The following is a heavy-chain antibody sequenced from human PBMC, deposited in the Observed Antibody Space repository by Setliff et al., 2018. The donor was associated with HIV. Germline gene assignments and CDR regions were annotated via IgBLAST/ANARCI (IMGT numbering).Heavy chain of an antibody. V-gene: IGHV4-34*01. J-gene: IGHJ1*01. CDR2: INHSGTT. Sequence: SETLSLTCAVYGGSFSSYYWSWIRQPPGKGLEWIGEINHSGTTNYNTSLKSRVTISVDTSKNKLSLKLSSVIAADTAVYYCARHHNTMVRGVAYFQHWGQGTLVTVS. CDR1: GGSFSSYY. D-gene: IGHD3-10*01. CDR3: ARHHNTMVRGVAYFQH.